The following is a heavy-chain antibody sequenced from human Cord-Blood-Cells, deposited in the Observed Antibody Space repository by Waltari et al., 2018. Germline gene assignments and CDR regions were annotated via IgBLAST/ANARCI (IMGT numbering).Heavy chain of an antibody. CDR2: ISWDGGST. CDR1: GSTFDDYT. V-gene: IGHV3-43*01. J-gene: IGHJ4*02. D-gene: IGHD3-3*01. CDR3: AKAPSVLRFLEWLLSD. Sequence: EVQLVESGGVVVQPGGSLRLSCAASGSTFDDYTMHWVRQAPGKGLGWVSLISWDGGSTYYAASVKGRFTISRDNSKNSLYLQMNSLRTEDTALYYCAKAPSVLRFLEWLLSDWGQGTLVTVSS.